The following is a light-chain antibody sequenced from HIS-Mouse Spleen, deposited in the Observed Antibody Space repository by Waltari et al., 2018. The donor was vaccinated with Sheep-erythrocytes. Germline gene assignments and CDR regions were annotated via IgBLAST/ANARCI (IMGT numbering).Light chain of an antibody. V-gene: IGKV1-33*01. CDR3: QQYDNLLT. CDR2: DAS. CDR1: QDISNY. J-gene: IGKJ4*01. Sequence: DIQMPQSPSSLSASVGDRVTIICQASQDISNYLNWYQQKPGKAPKLLIYDASNLETGVPSRFSGSGSGTDFTFTISSLQPEDIATYYCQQYDNLLTFGGGTKVEIK.